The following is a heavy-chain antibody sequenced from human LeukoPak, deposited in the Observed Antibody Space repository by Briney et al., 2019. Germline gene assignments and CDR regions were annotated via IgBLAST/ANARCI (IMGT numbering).Heavy chain of an antibody. CDR1: GFTFSSYA. J-gene: IGHJ4*02. CDR3: AKDITYYYDSSGYDPSG. V-gene: IGHV3-7*03. CDR2: IKEDGGEK. Sequence: GGSLRLSCAASGFTFSSYAMSWVRQAPGKGLEWVANIKEDGGEKNYMDSVKGRFTISRDNAKNSLFLQMNSLRAEDTAVYYCAKDITYYYDSSGYDPSGWGQGTLVTVSS. D-gene: IGHD3-22*01.